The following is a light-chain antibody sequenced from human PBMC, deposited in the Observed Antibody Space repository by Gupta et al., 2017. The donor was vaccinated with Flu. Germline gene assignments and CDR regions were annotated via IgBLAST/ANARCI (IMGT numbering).Light chain of an antibody. CDR3: SSWDVSQREWL. J-gene: IGLJ2*01. V-gene: IGLV1-44*01. CDR2: GND. Sequence: SVLTQPPSASATPGQRVIITCSGGSSNIGSSHANWYQPLPGMAPKLLIYGNDQRPSGVPDRFSASTSGTSASLAISGLQSEDEANYYCSSWDVSQREWLFGGGTKVTVL. CDR1: SSNIGSSH.